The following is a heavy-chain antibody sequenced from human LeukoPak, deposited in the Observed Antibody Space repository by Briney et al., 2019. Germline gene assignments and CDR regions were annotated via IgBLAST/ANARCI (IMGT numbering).Heavy chain of an antibody. D-gene: IGHD5-24*01. CDR1: GYSFTSYW. CDR2: IYPGDSDT. CDR3: ARHQGGRWLLDAFDI. J-gene: IGHJ3*02. Sequence: GESLKISCKGSGYSFTSYWIGWVRQMPGKGLEWMGIIYPGDSDTRHSPSFQGQVTISADKSISTAYLQWSSLKASDTAMFYCARHQGGRWLLDAFDIWGQGTMVTVSS. V-gene: IGHV5-51*01.